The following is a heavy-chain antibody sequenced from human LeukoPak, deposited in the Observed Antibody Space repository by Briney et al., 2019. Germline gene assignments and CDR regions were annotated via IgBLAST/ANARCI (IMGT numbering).Heavy chain of an antibody. Sequence: SETLSLTCTVSGGSISSYYWNWIRQPPGKGLEWIGYIYYSGSTNYNPSLKSRVTISVDTSKNQFFLKLSSVTAADTAVYYCARAYSSGWYGHYFDYWGQGTLVTVSS. D-gene: IGHD6-19*01. J-gene: IGHJ4*02. CDR1: GGSISSYY. CDR2: IYYSGST. CDR3: ARAYSSGWYGHYFDY. V-gene: IGHV4-59*01.